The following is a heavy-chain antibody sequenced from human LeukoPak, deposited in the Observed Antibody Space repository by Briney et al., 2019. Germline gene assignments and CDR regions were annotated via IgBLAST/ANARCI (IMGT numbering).Heavy chain of an antibody. CDR2: TKQDGSEK. Sequence: GGSLRLSCAASGFTFTSCWMSWVRQVPGKGLEWVAITKQDGSEKYYVDSVKGRFTIARDNAKDSLYLQLNRLRAEDTAVYYCARDRGDRVFDYWGQGTLVTVSS. J-gene: IGHJ4*02. D-gene: IGHD2-21*02. V-gene: IGHV3-7*01. CDR3: ARDRGDRVFDY. CDR1: GFTFTSCW.